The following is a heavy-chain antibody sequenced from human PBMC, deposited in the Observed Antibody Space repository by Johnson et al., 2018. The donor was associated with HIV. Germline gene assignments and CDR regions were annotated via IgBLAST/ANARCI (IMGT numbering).Heavy chain of an antibody. J-gene: IGHJ3*02. D-gene: IGHD6-19*01. Sequence: QVQLVESGGGLVKPGGSLRLSCAASGFTFSDYYMSWIRQAPGKGLEWVSYISSSGSTTYYADSVKGRFTISRDNAKNSLYLQMNSLRVEDTALYYCARDRARWSSGWYNDAFDIWGQGTMVTVSS. CDR2: ISSSGSTT. CDR1: GFTFSDYY. CDR3: ARDRARWSSGWYNDAFDI. V-gene: IGHV3-11*01.